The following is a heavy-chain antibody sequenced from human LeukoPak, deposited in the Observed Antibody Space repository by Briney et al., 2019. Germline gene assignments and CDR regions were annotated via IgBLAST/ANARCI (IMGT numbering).Heavy chain of an antibody. V-gene: IGHV4-39*01. D-gene: IGHD5-24*01. CDR2: IYYSGST. J-gene: IGHJ4*02. CDR3: ARRGRWLQLFDY. CDR1: GGSLSSYY. Sequence: PSETLSLTCAVYGGSLSSYYWGWIRQPPGKGLEWIGSIYYSGSTYYNPSLKSRVTISVDTSKNQFSLKLSSVTAADTAVYYCARRGRWLQLFDYWGQGTLVTVSS.